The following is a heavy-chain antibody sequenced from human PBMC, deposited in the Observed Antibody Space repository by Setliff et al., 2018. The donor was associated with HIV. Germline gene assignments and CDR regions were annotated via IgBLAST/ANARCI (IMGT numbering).Heavy chain of an antibody. D-gene: IGHD3-3*01. CDR3: ARGGGFLEWLSPMDV. CDR2: FYYSGST. V-gene: IGHV4-59*11. CDR1: GGSISSHY. Sequence: TLSLTCTVSGGSISSHYWSWIRQPPGKGLEWIGYFYYSGSTNYNPSLKSRVTISVDTSKNQFYLKLSSVTAADTAVYYCARGGGFLEWLSPMDVWGRGTTVTVSS. J-gene: IGHJ6*03.